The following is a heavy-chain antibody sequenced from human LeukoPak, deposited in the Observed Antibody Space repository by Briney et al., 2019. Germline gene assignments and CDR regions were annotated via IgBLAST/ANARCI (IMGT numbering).Heavy chain of an antibody. CDR2: MNPKRVNT. CDR3: ARGGGLYSSSWYLPD. Sequence: ASVKVSCMASGYTFTSYDINWVRQATGQGLEWMGCMNPKRVNTGYAQKFQGRVTITRSTSISTAYMELRSVISEDTAVYYCARGGGLYSSSWYLPDWGQGTLVTVSS. V-gene: IGHV1-8*01. CDR1: GYTFTSYD. D-gene: IGHD6-13*01. J-gene: IGHJ4*02.